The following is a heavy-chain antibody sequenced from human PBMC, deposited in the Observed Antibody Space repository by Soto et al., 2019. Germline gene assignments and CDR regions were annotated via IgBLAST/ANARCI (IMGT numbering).Heavy chain of an antibody. J-gene: IGHJ6*02. CDR1: GGTFSSYA. CDR2: IIPIFGTA. CDR3: VEVSYYYYGMDV. Sequence: GASVKVSCKASGGTFSSYAICWVRQAPGQGLEWMGGIIPIFGTANYAQKFQGRVTITADESTSTAYMELSSLRSEDTAVYYCVEVSYYYYGMDVWGQGTTVTVSS. D-gene: IGHD3-10*01. V-gene: IGHV1-69*13.